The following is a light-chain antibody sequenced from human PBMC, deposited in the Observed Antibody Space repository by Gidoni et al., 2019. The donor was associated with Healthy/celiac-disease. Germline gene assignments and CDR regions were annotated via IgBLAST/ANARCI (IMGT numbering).Light chain of an antibody. CDR3: QQRSSWPYT. CDR1: QSVSSF. V-gene: IGKV3-11*01. Sequence: EIVLTQSPVTLSLSPGERATLSCRASQSVSSFLGWYQQKPGQAPRLLIYDASKRATGIPARFSGSGSGTDFTLTISSLEPEDFAVYYCQQRSSWPYTFGQGTKLEIE. CDR2: DAS. J-gene: IGKJ2*01.